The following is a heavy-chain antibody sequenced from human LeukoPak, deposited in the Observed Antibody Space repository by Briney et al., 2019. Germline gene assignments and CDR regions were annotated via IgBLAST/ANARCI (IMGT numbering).Heavy chain of an antibody. Sequence: GGSLRLSCAASGFTVSSNYMSWVRQAPGKGLEWVSVIYSGGSTYYADSVKGRFTISRDNSKNTLYLQMNSLRAEDTAVYYCAREAVAGTLYYYYGMDIWGQGTTVTVSS. CDR2: IYSGGST. CDR3: AREAVAGTLYYYYGMDI. CDR1: GFTVSSNY. D-gene: IGHD6-19*01. V-gene: IGHV3-53*01. J-gene: IGHJ6*02.